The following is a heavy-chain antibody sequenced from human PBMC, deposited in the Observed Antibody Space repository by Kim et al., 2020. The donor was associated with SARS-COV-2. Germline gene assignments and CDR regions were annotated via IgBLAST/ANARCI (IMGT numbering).Heavy chain of an antibody. D-gene: IGHD3-10*01. V-gene: IGHV3-30*18. CDR1: GFTFSSYG. CDR3: AKESGSGGYDAWTYYYYGMDV. J-gene: IGHJ6*02. CDR2: ISYDGSNK. Sequence: GGSLRLSCAASGFTFSSYGMHWVRQAPGKGLEWVAVISYDGSNKYYADSVKGRFTISRDNSKNTLYLQMNSLRAEDTAVYYCAKESGSGGYDAWTYYYYGMDVWGQGTTVRVSS.